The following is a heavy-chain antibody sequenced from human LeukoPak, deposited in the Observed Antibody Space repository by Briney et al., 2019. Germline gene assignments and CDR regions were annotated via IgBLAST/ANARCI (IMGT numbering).Heavy chain of an antibody. CDR1: GGSISSSSYY. CDR2: IYYSGNT. J-gene: IGHJ4*02. Sequence: SETLSLTCTVSGGSISSSSYYWGWIRQPPGKGLEWIGSIYYSGNTYYNPSLKSRVTISVDTSKNQFSLKLSSVTAADTAVYYCARSPRPYYDSSGYLFDYWGQGTLVTVSS. V-gene: IGHV4-39*07. D-gene: IGHD3-22*01. CDR3: ARSPRPYYDSSGYLFDY.